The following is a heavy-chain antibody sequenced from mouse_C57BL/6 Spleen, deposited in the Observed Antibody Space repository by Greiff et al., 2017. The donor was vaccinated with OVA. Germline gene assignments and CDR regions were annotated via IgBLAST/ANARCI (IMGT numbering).Heavy chain of an antibody. CDR3: ARRYYGSSYGYAMDY. Sequence: QVQLQQPGAELVKPGASVKMSCKASGYTFTSYWITWVKQRPGQGLEWIGDIYPGSGSTNYNEKFKSKATLTVDTSSSTAYMQLSSLTSEDSAVYYCARRYYGSSYGYAMDYWGQGTSVTVSS. J-gene: IGHJ4*01. CDR1: GYTFTSYW. V-gene: IGHV1-55*01. D-gene: IGHD1-1*01. CDR2: IYPGSGST.